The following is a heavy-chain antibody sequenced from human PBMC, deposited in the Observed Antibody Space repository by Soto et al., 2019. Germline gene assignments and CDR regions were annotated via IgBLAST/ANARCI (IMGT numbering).Heavy chain of an antibody. J-gene: IGHJ5*02. Sequence: GASAKVSCKASGYTFTSYGISWVRQAPGQGLEWMGWISAYNGNTNYAQKLQGRVTMTTDTSTSTAYMELRSLRSDDTAVYYCARDLNRYYYDSSGQRWFDPWGQGTLVTVSS. D-gene: IGHD3-22*01. CDR3: ARDLNRYYYDSSGQRWFDP. CDR2: ISAYNGNT. CDR1: GYTFTSYG. V-gene: IGHV1-18*04.